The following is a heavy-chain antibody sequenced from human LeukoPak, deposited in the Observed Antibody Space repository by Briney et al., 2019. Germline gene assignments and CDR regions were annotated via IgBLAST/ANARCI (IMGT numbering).Heavy chain of an antibody. J-gene: IGHJ6*04. CDR2: INWNGGST. D-gene: IGHD3-10*02. Sequence: GGSLRLSCAASGFTFDDYGMSWVRQAPGKGLEWVSGINWNGGSTGYADSVKGRFTISRDNAKNSLYLQMNSLRAEDTALYYCAELGITMIGGVWGKGTTVTISP. CDR1: GFTFDDYG. CDR3: AELGITMIGGV. V-gene: IGHV3-20*04.